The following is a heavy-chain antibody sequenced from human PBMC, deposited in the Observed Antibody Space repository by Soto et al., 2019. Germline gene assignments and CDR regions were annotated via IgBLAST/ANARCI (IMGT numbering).Heavy chain of an antibody. J-gene: IGHJ6*03. Sequence: EVQLVQSGGGVVQPGGSLRLSCAASGFSVNNNYMSWVRQATGKGLEWVSAIYSGGSTYYADSAKGRFNISRDNSKNTLYLQINSLRAEDTAVYYCARDSTAYYDMDLWGKGTTVTFSS. CDR3: ARDSTAYYDMDL. CDR1: GFSVNNNY. CDR2: IYSGGST. V-gene: IGHV3-66*01. D-gene: IGHD2-2*01.